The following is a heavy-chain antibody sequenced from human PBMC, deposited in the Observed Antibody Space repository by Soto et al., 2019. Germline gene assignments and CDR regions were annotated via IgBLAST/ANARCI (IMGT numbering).Heavy chain of an antibody. CDR2: INPKSGGT. CDR1: GYSFTDYH. CDR3: ARGDSTDCSNGVCSFFYNHDMDV. V-gene: IGHV1-2*04. D-gene: IGHD2-8*01. Sequence: QVQLVQSGAEVKKPGASVKVSCKASGYSFTDYHIHWVRQAPGQGLEWLGRINPKSGGTSTAQKFQGWVTMTTDTSISTASMKLTRLTSDDTAIYYCARGDSTDCSNGVCSFFYNHDMDVWGQGITVTVSS. J-gene: IGHJ6*02.